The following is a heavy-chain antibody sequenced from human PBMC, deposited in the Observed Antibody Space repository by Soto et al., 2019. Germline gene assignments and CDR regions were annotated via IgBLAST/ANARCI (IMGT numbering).Heavy chain of an antibody. CDR3: ARDGYDILTGYYYYYYYMDV. CDR1: GFTFSSYG. Sequence: GGSLRLSCAASGFTFSSYGMHWVRQAPGKGLEWVAVIWYDGSNKYYADSVKGRFTISRDNSKNTLYLQMNSLRAEDTAVYYCARDGYDILTGYYYYYYYMDVWGKGATVTVSS. J-gene: IGHJ6*03. CDR2: IWYDGSNK. D-gene: IGHD3-9*01. V-gene: IGHV3-33*01.